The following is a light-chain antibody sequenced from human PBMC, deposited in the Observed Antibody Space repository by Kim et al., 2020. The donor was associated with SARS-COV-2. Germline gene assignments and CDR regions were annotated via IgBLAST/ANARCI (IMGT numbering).Light chain of an antibody. CDR2: KAS. CDR1: QSISSW. CDR3: QQYNSYPWT. J-gene: IGKJ1*01. Sequence: ASVGDCVTITCRASQSISSWLAWYQQKPGKAPKLLIYKASSLESGVPSRFSGSGSGTEFTLTISSLQPDDFATYYCQQYNSYPWTFGQGTKVDIK. V-gene: IGKV1-5*03.